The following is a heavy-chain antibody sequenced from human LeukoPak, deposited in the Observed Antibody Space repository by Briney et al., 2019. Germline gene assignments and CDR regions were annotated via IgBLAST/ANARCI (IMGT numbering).Heavy chain of an antibody. D-gene: IGHD2-8*01. Sequence: GGSLRLSCAASGFTFSSYSMNWVRQAPGKGLEWVPSISSSSSYIYYADSVKGRFTISRDNAKNSLYLQMNSLRAEDTAVYYCARGACTNGVCREYYFDYWGQGTLVTVSS. J-gene: IGHJ4*02. CDR1: GFTFSSYS. V-gene: IGHV3-21*01. CDR2: ISSSSSYI. CDR3: ARGACTNGVCREYYFDY.